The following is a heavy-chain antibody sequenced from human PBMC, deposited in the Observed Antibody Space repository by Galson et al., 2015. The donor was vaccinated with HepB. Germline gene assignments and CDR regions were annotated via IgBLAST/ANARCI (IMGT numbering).Heavy chain of an antibody. Sequence: SLRLSCAASGFTGFTSSTYAMTWVRQGPGKGLEWVSAISGNGVNTYYVDSVKGRFTISRDNSKNTLSLQMDSLRVEDTAVYYCAKVMLRGTFYYYGMDVWGQGTTVTVSS. CDR1: GFTGFTSSTYA. D-gene: IGHD3-10*01. J-gene: IGHJ6*02. V-gene: IGHV3-23*01. CDR2: ISGNGVNT. CDR3: AKVMLRGTFYYYGMDV.